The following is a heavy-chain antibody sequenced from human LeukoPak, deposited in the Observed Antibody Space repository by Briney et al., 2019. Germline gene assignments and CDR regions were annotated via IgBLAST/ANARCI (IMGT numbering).Heavy chain of an antibody. D-gene: IGHD3-16*01. CDR2: ISGYSDYT. J-gene: IGHJ4*02. CDR3: ATEGADYEWGGSWY. V-gene: IGHV1-18*01. Sequence: GASVKVSCKASGYTFTNFGIGWVRQAPGQGLEWMGWISGYSDYTNYAQKFQGRVTVTEDTSTDTAYMELSSLRSEDTAVYYCATEGADYEWGGSWYWGQGTLVTVSS. CDR1: GYTFTNFG.